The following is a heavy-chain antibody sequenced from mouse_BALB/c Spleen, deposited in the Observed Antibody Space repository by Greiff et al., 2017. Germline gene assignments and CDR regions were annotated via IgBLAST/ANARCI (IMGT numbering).Heavy chain of an antibody. V-gene: IGHV5-6-4*01. J-gene: IGHJ2*01. CDR2: ISSGGSYT. D-gene: IGHD1-1*01. Sequence: EVQGVESGGGLVKPGGSLKLSCAASGFTFSSYTMSWVRQTPEKRLEWVATISSGGSYTYYPDSVKGRFTISRDNAKNTLYLQMSSLKSEDTAMYYCTRDQGFITTVVDDYFDYWGQGTTLTVSS. CDR3: TRDQGFITTVVDDYFDY. CDR1: GFTFSSYT.